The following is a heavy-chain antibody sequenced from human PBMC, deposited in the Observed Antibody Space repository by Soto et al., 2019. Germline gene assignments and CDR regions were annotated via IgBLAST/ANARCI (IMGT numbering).Heavy chain of an antibody. CDR2: ISYDGSNK. V-gene: IGHV3-30*18. CDR3: AKEGGGATISFDY. Sequence: GGSLRLSCAASGFTFSSYGMHWVRQAPGKGLEWVAVISYDGSNKYYADSVKGRFTISRDNSKNTLYLQMNSLRAEDTAVYYCAKEGGGATISFDYWGQGTLVTVSS. J-gene: IGHJ4*02. CDR1: GFTFSSYG. D-gene: IGHD1-26*01.